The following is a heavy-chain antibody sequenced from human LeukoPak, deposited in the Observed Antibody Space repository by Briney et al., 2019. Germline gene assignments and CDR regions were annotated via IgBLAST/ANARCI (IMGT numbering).Heavy chain of an antibody. V-gene: IGHV4-59*01. CDR1: GGSISSYY. J-gene: IGHJ4*02. CDR2: IYYSGGT. CDR3: ARVVSYYDSSGYHYYFDY. Sequence: SETLSLTCTVSGGSISSYYWSWIRQPPGKGLEWIGYIYYSGGTNYNPSLKSRVTISVDTSKNQFSLKLSSVTAADTAVYYCARVVSYYDSSGYHYYFDYWGQGTLVTVSS. D-gene: IGHD3-22*01.